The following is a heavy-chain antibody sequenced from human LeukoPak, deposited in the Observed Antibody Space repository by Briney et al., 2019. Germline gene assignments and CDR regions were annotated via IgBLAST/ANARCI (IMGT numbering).Heavy chain of an antibody. CDR1: GFTFSSYA. D-gene: IGHD1-26*01. V-gene: IGHV3-23*01. CDR3: ANDVNRDQWELPDY. J-gene: IGHJ4*02. CDR2: ISGSGGST. Sequence: GGSLRLSCAASGFTFSSYAMSWVRQAPGKGLEWVSAISGSGGSTYYADSVKGRFTISRDNSKNTLYLQMNSLRAEDTAVYYCANDVNRDQWELPDYWGQGTLVTVSS.